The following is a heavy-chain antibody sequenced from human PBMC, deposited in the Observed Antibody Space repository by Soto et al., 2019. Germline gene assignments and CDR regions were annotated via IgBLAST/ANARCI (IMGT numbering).Heavy chain of an antibody. Sequence: QVQLVQSGAEVKKPGSSVKVSCKASGGTFSSYAISWVRQAPGQGLEWMGGIIPIFGTANYAQKFQGRVTSTADESTSTAYLELSSRRSEDTAVYYCASGTTGSGLSRGYFQHWGQGTLVTVSS. V-gene: IGHV1-69*12. J-gene: IGHJ1*01. CDR3: ASGTTGSGLSRGYFQH. D-gene: IGHD3-22*01. CDR2: IIPIFGTA. CDR1: GGTFSSYA.